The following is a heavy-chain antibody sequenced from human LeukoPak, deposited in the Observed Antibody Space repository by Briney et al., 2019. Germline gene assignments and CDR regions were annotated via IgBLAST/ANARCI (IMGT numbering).Heavy chain of an antibody. J-gene: IGHJ4*02. CDR3: AREGGYSYPVDY. Sequence: GGSLRLSCAASGFAFSSYAMSWVRQAPGKGLEWVSVIYSGGSTYYADSVKGRFTISRDNSKNTLYLQMNSLRAEDTAVYYCAREGGYSYPVDYWGQGTLVTVSS. CDR2: IYSGGST. CDR1: GFAFSSYA. V-gene: IGHV3-66*01. D-gene: IGHD5-18*01.